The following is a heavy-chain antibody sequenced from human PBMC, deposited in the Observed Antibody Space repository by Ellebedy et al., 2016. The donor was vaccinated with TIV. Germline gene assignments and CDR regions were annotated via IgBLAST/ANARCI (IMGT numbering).Heavy chain of an antibody. CDR1: GYTFTKYW. D-gene: IGHD3-22*01. J-gene: IGHJ3*01. CDR3: ATVVGYYDASGFDALDV. Sequence: GESLKISCKGSGYTFTKYWIGWVRQMPGKGLEWMVIIYPGYSDTRYSPSFQGQVTISADKSSSTAYLQWSSLKASDTAMYYCATVVGYYDASGFDALDVWGQGTMVTVSS. V-gene: IGHV5-51*01. CDR2: IYPGYSDT.